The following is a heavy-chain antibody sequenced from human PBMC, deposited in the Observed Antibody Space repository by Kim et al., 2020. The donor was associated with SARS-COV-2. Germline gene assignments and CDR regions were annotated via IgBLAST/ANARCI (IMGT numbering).Heavy chain of an antibody. J-gene: IGHJ4*02. Sequence: SETLSLTCTVSGGSISSGGYYWSWIRQHPGKGLEWIGYIHYSGSTYYNPSLKSRVTISVDTSKNQFSLKLSSVTAADTAVYYCARNEKLRGHTWFDYWGQGTLVTVSS. CDR2: IHYSGST. CDR3: ARNEKLRGHTWFDY. V-gene: IGHV4-31*03. D-gene: IGHD3-10*01. CDR1: GGSISSGGYY.